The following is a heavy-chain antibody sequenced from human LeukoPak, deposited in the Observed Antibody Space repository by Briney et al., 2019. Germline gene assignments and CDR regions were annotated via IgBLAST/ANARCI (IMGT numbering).Heavy chain of an antibody. Sequence: GGSLRLSCAASEFTFSSYAMSWVRQAPGKGLEWVSAISGGGGGTFYADSVKGRFTISRDNSKNTLYLQMNSLRAEDTAVYYCAKDLGGKPYYYYGMDVWGQGTTVTVSS. V-gene: IGHV3-23*01. J-gene: IGHJ6*02. CDR1: EFTFSSYA. CDR3: AKDLGGKPYYYYGMDV. CDR2: ISGGGGGT.